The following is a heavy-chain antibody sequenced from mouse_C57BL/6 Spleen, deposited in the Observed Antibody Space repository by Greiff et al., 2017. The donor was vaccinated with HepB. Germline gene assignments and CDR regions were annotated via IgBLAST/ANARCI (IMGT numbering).Heavy chain of an antibody. D-gene: IGHD1-1*01. Sequence: VHVKQSGAELVRPGASVKLSCTASGFNIKDDYMHWVKQRPEQGLEWIGWIDPENGDTEYASKFQGKATITSDTSSNTACLQLSSLTSEDTAVYYCTDYFYWGQGTTLTVSS. J-gene: IGHJ2*01. CDR1: GFNIKDDY. V-gene: IGHV14-4*01. CDR3: TDYFY. CDR2: IDPENGDT.